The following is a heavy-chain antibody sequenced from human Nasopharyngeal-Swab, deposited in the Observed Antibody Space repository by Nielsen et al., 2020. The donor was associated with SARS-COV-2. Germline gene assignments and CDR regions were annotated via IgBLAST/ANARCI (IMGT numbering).Heavy chain of an antibody. CDR3: ASGLAYYDILTGYQYDAFDI. CDR2: IYYSGST. Sequence: WIRKPPGKGLEWIGSIYYSGSTYYNPSLKSRVIISVDTSKNQFSLKLSSVTAADTAVYYCASGLAYYDILTGYQYDAFDIWGQGTMVTVSS. J-gene: IGHJ3*02. V-gene: IGHV4-39*07. D-gene: IGHD3-9*01.